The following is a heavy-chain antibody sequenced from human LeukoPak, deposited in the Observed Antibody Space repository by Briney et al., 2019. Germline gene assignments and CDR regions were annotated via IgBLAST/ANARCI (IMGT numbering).Heavy chain of an antibody. D-gene: IGHD3-3*01. CDR2: INPNSGGT. CDR3: ARVPRDTYDFWSGSENWFDP. J-gene: IGHJ5*02. Sequence: REASVKVSCKASGYTFTNYYMHWVRQAPGQGLEWMGWINPNSGGTNYAQKFHGRVTMTRDTSISTAYMELSRLRSDDAAAYYCARVPRDTYDFWSGSENWFDPWGQGTLVTVSS. CDR1: GYTFTNYY. V-gene: IGHV1-2*02.